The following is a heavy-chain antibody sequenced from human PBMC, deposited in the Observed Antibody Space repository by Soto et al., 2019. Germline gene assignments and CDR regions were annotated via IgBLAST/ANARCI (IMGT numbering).Heavy chain of an antibody. D-gene: IGHD3-3*01. CDR1: GFTFSSYS. V-gene: IGHV3-48*01. J-gene: IGHJ3*02. CDR3: ARENGGAYFGVVIIDAFDI. CDR2: ISSSSSTI. Sequence: SLRLSCAASGFTFSSYSMNWFPQPPGKGRWWVSYISSSSSTIYYADSVKGRFTISRDNAKNSLYLQMNSLRAEDTAVYYCARENGGAYFGVVIIDAFDIWGQGTMVTFSS.